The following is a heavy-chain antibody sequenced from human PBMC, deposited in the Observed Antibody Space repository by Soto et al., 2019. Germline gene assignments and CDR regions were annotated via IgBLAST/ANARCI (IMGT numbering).Heavy chain of an antibody. J-gene: IGHJ4*02. D-gene: IGHD2-2*01. Sequence: PSETLSLTCAVSGYSISSGYYWGWIRQPPGKGLEWIGSVYHSGNTFYNPSLKSRVTISIDTSRNQFSLKLSSVTAADTAIFYCARVSYCSTTSCYSGDSHYFDYWGRGTLVTVSS. V-gene: IGHV4-38-2*01. CDR3: ARVSYCSTTSCYSGDSHYFDY. CDR2: VYHSGNT. CDR1: GYSISSGYY.